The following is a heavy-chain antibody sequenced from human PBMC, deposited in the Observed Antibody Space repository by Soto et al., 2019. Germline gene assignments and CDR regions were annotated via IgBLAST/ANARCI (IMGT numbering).Heavy chain of an antibody. CDR1: GFTFSTCA. J-gene: IGHJ6*03. Sequence: GGSLRLSCAASGFTFSTCAMNWVRQAPGKGLEWVSGISGRGGSTYYADSVKGRFTISRDNSKNTLYLQMNSLRVEDTAVYYCVKGVEGGSNYYYYMDVWAKGTTVTVSS. V-gene: IGHV3-23*01. CDR2: ISGRGGST. D-gene: IGHD1-26*01. CDR3: VKGVEGGSNYYYYMDV.